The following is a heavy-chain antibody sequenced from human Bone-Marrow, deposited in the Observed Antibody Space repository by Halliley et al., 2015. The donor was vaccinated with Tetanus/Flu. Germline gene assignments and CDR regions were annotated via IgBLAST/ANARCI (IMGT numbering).Heavy chain of an antibody. CDR3: AGVFDGFDL. V-gene: IGHV1-18*01. CDR2: VSTYNGNT. Sequence: EGKGWVSTYNGNTKIPQKFQGRVAMTTDASTGAAYMELRSLRSDDTAVYYCAGVFDGFDLWGQGTTVTVSS. J-gene: IGHJ3*01.